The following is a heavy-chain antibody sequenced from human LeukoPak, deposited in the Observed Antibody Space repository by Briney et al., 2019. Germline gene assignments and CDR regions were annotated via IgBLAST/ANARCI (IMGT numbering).Heavy chain of an antibody. J-gene: IGHJ4*02. CDR2: IYYSGST. CDR1: GGSISSSSYY. CDR3: ARQDGIAAQVYFDY. Sequence: SETLSLTCTVSGGSISSSSYYWGWIRQPPGEGLEWIGSIYYSGSTYYNPSLKSRVTISVDTSKNQFSLKLSSVTAADTAVYYCARQDGIAAQVYFDYWGQGTLVTVSS. D-gene: IGHD6-13*01. V-gene: IGHV4-39*01.